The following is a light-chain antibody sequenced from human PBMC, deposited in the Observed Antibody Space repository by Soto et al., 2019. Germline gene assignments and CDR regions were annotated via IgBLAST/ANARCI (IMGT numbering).Light chain of an antibody. V-gene: IGLV2-14*01. CDR3: GSYRSSNTLVV. J-gene: IGLJ3*02. CDR2: EVS. CDR1: SSDIGVYNY. Sequence: QSVLTQPASVSGSPGQSITISCTGTSSDIGVYNYVSWYQQHPGKAPKLVICEVSNRPSGVSSRFSGSKSGQTASLTISGLQTEDEADYFCGSYRSSNTLVVFGGGTQLTVL.